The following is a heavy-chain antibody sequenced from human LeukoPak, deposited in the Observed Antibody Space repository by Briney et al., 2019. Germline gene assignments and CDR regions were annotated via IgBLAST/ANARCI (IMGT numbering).Heavy chain of an antibody. CDR2: MNPNSGDT. CDR1: GYTFTNYD. CDR3: AREGDSSSPPRRFDY. Sequence: VASVKVSCKASGYTFTNYDINWVRQATGQGLEWMGWMNPNSGDTAYAQNFQGRVTITRTTSISTTYMELSSLRSEDAAVYYCAREGDSSSPPRRFDYWGQGTLVTVSS. D-gene: IGHD6-6*01. J-gene: IGHJ4*02. V-gene: IGHV1-8*03.